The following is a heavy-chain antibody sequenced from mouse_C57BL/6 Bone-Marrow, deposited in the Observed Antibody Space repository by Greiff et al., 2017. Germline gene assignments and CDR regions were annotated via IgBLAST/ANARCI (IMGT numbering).Heavy chain of an antibody. CDR3: ARLDYYAMDY. V-gene: IGHV5-4*03. CDR2: ISDGGSYT. CDR1: GFTFSSYA. Sequence: EVKLEESGGGLVKPGGSLKLSCAASGFTFSSYAMSWVRQTPEKRLAWVATISDGGSYTYYPDNVKGRFTISRDNAKNNLYLQMSHLKSEDTAMYYCARLDYYAMDYWGQGTSVTVSS. J-gene: IGHJ4*01.